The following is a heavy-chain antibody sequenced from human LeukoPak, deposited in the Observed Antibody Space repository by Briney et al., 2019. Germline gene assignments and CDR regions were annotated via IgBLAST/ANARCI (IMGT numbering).Heavy chain of an antibody. CDR1: GYTFTSYY. CDR3: ARHDYGENWFDP. CDR2: INPSGGST. D-gene: IGHD4-17*01. V-gene: IGHV1-46*01. J-gene: IGHJ5*02. Sequence: GASVNVSCTASGYTFTSYYMHWVRQAPGQGLEWMGIINPSGGSTSYAQKFQGRVTMTRDTSTSTVYMELSSLRSEDTAVYYCARHDYGENWFDPWGQGTLVTVSS.